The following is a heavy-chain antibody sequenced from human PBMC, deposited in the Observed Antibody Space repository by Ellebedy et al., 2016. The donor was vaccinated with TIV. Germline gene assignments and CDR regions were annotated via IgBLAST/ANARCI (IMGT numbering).Heavy chain of an antibody. CDR2: VKSKSDGETT. V-gene: IGHV3-15*07. J-gene: IGHJ4*02. Sequence: GESLKISCAASDSSLSNAFMNWVRQAPGKGLEWVGRVKSKSDGETTDYAAPVKGRFTISRDDSKNTFYLQMNSLKTDDTAVYYCSTDYKAVVTAIPYYWGQGTLVTVSS. CDR3: STDYKAVVTAIPYY. CDR1: DSSLSNAF. D-gene: IGHD2-21*02.